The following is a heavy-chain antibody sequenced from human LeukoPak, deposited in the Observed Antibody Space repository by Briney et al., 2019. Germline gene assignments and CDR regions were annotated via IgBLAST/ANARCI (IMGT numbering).Heavy chain of an antibody. Sequence: SETLSLTCTVSGGSISSYYWGWIRQPPGKGLEWIGSIYYSGSTYYNPSLKSRVTISVDTSKNQFSLKLSSVTAADTAVYYCARHEYDILTVWGQGTLVTVSS. CDR3: ARHEYDILTV. CDR2: IYYSGST. D-gene: IGHD3-9*01. J-gene: IGHJ4*02. CDR1: GGSISSYY. V-gene: IGHV4-39*01.